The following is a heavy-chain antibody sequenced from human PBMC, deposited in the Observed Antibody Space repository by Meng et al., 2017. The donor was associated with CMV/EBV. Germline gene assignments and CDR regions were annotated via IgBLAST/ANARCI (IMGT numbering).Heavy chain of an antibody. CDR3: ARAAVDLSKDYFDY. J-gene: IGHJ4*02. D-gene: IGHD2-15*01. Sequence: QAQLQKLGPGLWKPAETLSFTCTVSGGSISSYYWSWIRQPAGKGLEWIGRIYTSGSTNYNPSLKSRVTMSVDTSKNQFSLKLSSVTAADTAVYYCARAAVDLSKDYFDYWGQGTLVTGSS. CDR2: IYTSGST. CDR1: GGSISSYY. V-gene: IGHV4-4*07.